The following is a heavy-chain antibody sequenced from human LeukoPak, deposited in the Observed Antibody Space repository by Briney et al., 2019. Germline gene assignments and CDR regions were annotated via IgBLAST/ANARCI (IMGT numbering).Heavy chain of an antibody. J-gene: IGHJ6*03. CDR1: GYTFTSYY. V-gene: IGHV1-46*03. Sequence: ASVKVSCKASGYTFTSYYMHWVRQAPGQGLEWMGIINPSGGSTSYAQKFQGRVTMTRDTSTSTVYMELSSLRSEDTAVYYCARGGTAMVDYYYYYYMDVWGKGTTVTVPS. CDR3: ARGGTAMVDYYYYYYMDV. D-gene: IGHD5-18*01. CDR2: INPSGGST.